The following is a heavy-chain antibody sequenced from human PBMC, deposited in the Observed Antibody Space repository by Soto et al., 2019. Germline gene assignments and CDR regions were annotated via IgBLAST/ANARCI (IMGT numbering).Heavy chain of an antibody. V-gene: IGHV3-30*03. J-gene: IGHJ1*01. CDR1: GFNFRTYG. CDR3: ARGTDYADLGNAEYFHP. D-gene: IGHD4-17*01. Sequence: QVQLVKSGGGVVQPGRSLRLSCAASGFNFRTYGIHWVRQAPGKGLEWVALISKDGSHSYYAHSVKGRFTTSRDNSQNKAFLQVNSLRADDTAVYFCARGTDYADLGNAEYFHPWGQGTLVTVSS. CDR2: ISKDGSHS.